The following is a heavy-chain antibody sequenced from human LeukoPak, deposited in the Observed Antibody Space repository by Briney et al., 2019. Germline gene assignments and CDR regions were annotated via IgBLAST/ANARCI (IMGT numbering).Heavy chain of an antibody. D-gene: IGHD3-3*01. Sequence: GESLKISCKGSGYSFTSYWIGWVRQMPGKGLEWMGIIYPGESDTRYSPSFQGPVTISADKSISTAYLQWSSLKASDTAMYYCARVTIFGVVRAEWYFDLWGRGTLVTVSS. V-gene: IGHV5-51*01. CDR3: ARVTIFGVVRAEWYFDL. CDR1: GYSFTSYW. J-gene: IGHJ2*01. CDR2: IYPGESDT.